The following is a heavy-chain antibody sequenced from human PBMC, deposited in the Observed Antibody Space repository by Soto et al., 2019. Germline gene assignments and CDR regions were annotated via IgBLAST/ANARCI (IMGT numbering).Heavy chain of an antibody. CDR3: ARDGDKYGSGSYGGMDV. CDR2: IIPIFGTA. Sequence: ASVKVSCKASGGTFSSYAISWVRQAPGQGLEWMGGIIPIFGTANYAQKSQGRVTITADKSTSTAYMELSSLRSEDMAVYYCARDGDKYGSGSYGGMDVWGQGTTVTVSS. D-gene: IGHD3-10*01. CDR1: GGTFSSYA. J-gene: IGHJ6*02. V-gene: IGHV1-69*06.